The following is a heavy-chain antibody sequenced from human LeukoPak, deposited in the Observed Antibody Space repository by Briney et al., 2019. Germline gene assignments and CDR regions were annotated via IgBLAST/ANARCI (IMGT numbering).Heavy chain of an antibody. D-gene: IGHD1-14*01. V-gene: IGHV1-8*01. CDR3: AADEGVGEPRSRYYYGMDV. J-gene: IGHJ6*02. CDR2: MNPNSGNT. CDR1: GYTFTSYD. Sequence: ASVKVSCKASGYTFTSYDINWVRQATGQGLEWMGWMNPNSGNTGYAQKFQDRVTMTRNTSISTAYMELSSLRSEDTAVYYCAADEGVGEPRSRYYYGMDVWGQGTTVTVSS.